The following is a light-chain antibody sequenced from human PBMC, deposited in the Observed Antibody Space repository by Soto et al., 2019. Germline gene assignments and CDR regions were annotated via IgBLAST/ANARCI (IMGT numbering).Light chain of an antibody. J-gene: IGKJ1*01. CDR1: QSISDW. Sequence: DIQMTQSPSTLSASVGDRVTITCRASQSISDWLAWYQQKPGKAPKILIYDASSLESGVPSRFSGSGSGTEFTLTISSLQPDDFATYYCQQYYSFPRTFGQGTKVEIK. V-gene: IGKV1-5*01. CDR2: DAS. CDR3: QQYYSFPRT.